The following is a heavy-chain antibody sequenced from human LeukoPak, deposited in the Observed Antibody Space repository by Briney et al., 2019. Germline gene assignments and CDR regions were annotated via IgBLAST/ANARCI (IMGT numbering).Heavy chain of an antibody. CDR2: IYSGGST. Sequence: AGGSLRLSCAASGFTVSSNYMSWVRQAPGKGLEWVSVIYSGGSTYYADSVKGRFTISRDNSKNTLYLQMNSLRAEDTAVYYCARDLVGITCRWGQGTLATVSS. J-gene: IGHJ4*02. CDR1: GFTVSSNY. D-gene: IGHD6-6*01. V-gene: IGHV3-53*01. CDR3: ARDLVGITCR.